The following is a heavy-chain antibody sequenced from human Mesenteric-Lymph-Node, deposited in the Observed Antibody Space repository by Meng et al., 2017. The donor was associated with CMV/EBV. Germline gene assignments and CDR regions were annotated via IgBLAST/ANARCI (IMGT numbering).Heavy chain of an antibody. V-gene: IGHV3-30*04. J-gene: IGHJ4*02. Sequence: GSLKISCAASAFTFSSYAMHWVRQAPGKGLEWVAFISYDGRSKFYADSVKGRFTISRDNSKNTLYLQMSSLRPEDTAFYYWARAGGGSGYSSPDYWGQGTLVTVSS. CDR1: AFTFSSYA. CDR2: ISYDGRSK. CDR3: ARAGGGSGYSSPDY. D-gene: IGHD6-13*01.